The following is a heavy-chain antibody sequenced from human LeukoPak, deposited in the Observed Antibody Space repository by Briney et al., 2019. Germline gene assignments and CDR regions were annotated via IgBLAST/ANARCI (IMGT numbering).Heavy chain of an antibody. J-gene: IGHJ4*02. Sequence: GGSLRLSCAASGFTFSNYAFHWVRQPPSKGLEWAAVISYEGSVTYYADSVKGRFTVSRDNSKNTLDLQMNSLRAGDTAVYYCAKDAGPQQLVFFDSWGQGTLVTVSS. CDR3: AKDAGPQQLVFFDS. CDR2: ISYEGSVT. D-gene: IGHD6-6*01. CDR1: GFTFSNYA. V-gene: IGHV3-30*04.